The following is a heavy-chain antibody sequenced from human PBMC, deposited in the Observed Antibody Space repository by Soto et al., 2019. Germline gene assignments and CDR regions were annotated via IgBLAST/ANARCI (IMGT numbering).Heavy chain of an antibody. V-gene: IGHV1-69*13. CDR2: IVPIFGTA. D-gene: IGHD4-17*01. CDR3: ARAGATVTALFDY. Sequence: SVEVSCKDSGGTFSSYAISWVRQAPGQGLEWMGGIVPIFGTANYAQKFQGRVTITADESTSTAYMELSSLRSEDTAVYYCARAGATVTALFDYWGQGTLVTVSS. J-gene: IGHJ4*02. CDR1: GGTFSSYA.